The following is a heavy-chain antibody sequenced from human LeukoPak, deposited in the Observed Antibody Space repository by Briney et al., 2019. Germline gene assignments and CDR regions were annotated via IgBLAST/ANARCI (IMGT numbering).Heavy chain of an antibody. D-gene: IGHD3-9*01. Sequence: GGSLRLSCAASGFTFRSYEMNWVRQDPGKGLEWVSYISSGGSAIYYADSVKGRFTISRDNSKKTLYLQMNSLRAEDTAIYYCAKMRYYDILTAPYYFDYWGQGTLVTVSS. CDR1: GFTFRSYE. CDR3: AKMRYYDILTAPYYFDY. CDR2: ISSGGSAI. V-gene: IGHV3-48*03. J-gene: IGHJ4*02.